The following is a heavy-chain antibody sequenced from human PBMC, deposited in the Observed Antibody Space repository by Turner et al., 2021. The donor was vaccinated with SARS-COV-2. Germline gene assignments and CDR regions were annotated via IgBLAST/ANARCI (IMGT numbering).Heavy chain of an antibody. D-gene: IGHD6-19*01. V-gene: IGHV3-53*01. CDR3: ARGYSSGWYQRGAFDI. CDR2: IYSGGST. Sequence: EVQLVESGGGLIQPGGSLRLHCAASGFTVSSNYMSWVRQAPGKGLEWVSVIYSGGSTYYADSVKGRFTISRDNSKNTLYLQMNSLRAEDTAVYYCARGYSSGWYQRGAFDIWGQGTMVTVSS. CDR1: GFTVSSNY. J-gene: IGHJ3*02.